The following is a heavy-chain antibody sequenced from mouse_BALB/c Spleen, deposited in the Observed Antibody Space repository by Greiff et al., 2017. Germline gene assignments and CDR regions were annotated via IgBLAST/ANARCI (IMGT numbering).Heavy chain of an antibody. V-gene: IGHV2-9*02. D-gene: IGHD1-1*01. Sequence: QVQLQQSGPGLVAPSQSLSITCTVSGFSLTSYGVHWVRQPPGKGLEWLGVIWAGGSTNYNSALMSRLSISKDNSKSQVFLKMNSLQTDDTAMYYCARGYYYGSSGDAMDYWGQGTSVTVSS. CDR3: ARGYYYGSSGDAMDY. J-gene: IGHJ4*01. CDR1: GFSLTSYG. CDR2: IWAGGST.